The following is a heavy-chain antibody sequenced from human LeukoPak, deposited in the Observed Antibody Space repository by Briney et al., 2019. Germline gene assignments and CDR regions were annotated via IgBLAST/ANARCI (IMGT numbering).Heavy chain of an antibody. CDR2: INPNSGGT. D-gene: IGHD5-12*01. V-gene: IGHV1-2*02. Sequence: ASVKVSCKASGYTFTGYYMHWVRQAPGQGLEWMGWINPNSGGTNYAQKFQGRVTMTRDTSISTAYMELSRLRSDDTAVYYCARDSGYDSRYFDYWGQGTLVTVSS. CDR1: GYTFTGYY. J-gene: IGHJ4*02. CDR3: ARDSGYDSRYFDY.